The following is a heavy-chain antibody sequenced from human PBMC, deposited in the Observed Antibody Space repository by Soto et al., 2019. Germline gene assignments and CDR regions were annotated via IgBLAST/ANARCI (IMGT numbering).Heavy chain of an antibody. Sequence: GGSLRLSCAASGFTFSSYGMHWVRQAPGKGLEWVAVIWYDGSNKYYADSVKGRFTISRDNSKNTLYLQMNSLRAEDTAVYYCARDFGYCSGGSCHPGGYWGQGTLVTVSS. CDR2: IWYDGSNK. CDR1: GFTFSSYG. D-gene: IGHD2-15*01. J-gene: IGHJ4*02. CDR3: ARDFGYCSGGSCHPGGY. V-gene: IGHV3-33*01.